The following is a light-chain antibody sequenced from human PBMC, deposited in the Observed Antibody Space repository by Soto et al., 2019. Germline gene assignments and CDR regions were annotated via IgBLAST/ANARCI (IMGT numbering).Light chain of an antibody. CDR2: EVT. CDR3: SSYAGTNNLV. V-gene: IGLV2-8*01. Sequence: QSALTQSPSASGSPGQSVTISCTGTSSDVGGYNYVSWYQQHPGKAPKLIIYEVTKRPSGVPDRFSGSKSGNTASLTVSGLQPEDEADYYCSSYAGTNNLVFGGGTKLTVL. CDR1: SSDVGGYNY. J-gene: IGLJ2*01.